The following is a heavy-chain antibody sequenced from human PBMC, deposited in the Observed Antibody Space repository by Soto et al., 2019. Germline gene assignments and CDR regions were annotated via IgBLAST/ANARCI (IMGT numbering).Heavy chain of an antibody. J-gene: IGHJ4*02. D-gene: IGHD4-4*01. Sequence: QVQLVQSGAEVKKPGSSVKVSCKASGGTFSRYAISWVRQAPGQGLEWMGGIIPIFGTADYAQKFQGTVTITADQSTSTAYMELSSLRSEDTAVYYCARNGGVYDYSPFHYWGQGTLVTVSS. CDR3: ARNGGVYDYSPFHY. CDR2: IIPIFGTA. CDR1: GGTFSRYA. V-gene: IGHV1-69*12.